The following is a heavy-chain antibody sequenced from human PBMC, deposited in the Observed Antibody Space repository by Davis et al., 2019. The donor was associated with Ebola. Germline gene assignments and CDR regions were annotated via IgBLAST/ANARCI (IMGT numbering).Heavy chain of an antibody. CDR3: ARRSNAYYYDSSGYYTYWYFDL. J-gene: IGHJ2*01. CDR2: IYYSGST. Sequence: SETLSLTCTVSGGSISSSDYYWSWIRQPPGKGLEWIGSIYYSGSTYYNPSLKSRVTISVDTSKNQFSLKLSSVTAADTAVYYCARRSNAYYYDSSGYYTYWYFDLWGRGTLVTVSS. CDR1: GGSISSSDYY. D-gene: IGHD3-22*01. V-gene: IGHV4-39*01.